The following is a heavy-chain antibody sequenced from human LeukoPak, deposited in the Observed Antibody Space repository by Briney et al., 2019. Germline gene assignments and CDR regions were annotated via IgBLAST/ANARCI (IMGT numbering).Heavy chain of an antibody. D-gene: IGHD3-10*01. J-gene: IGHJ4*02. CDR1: GFTFRSNS. Sequence: GGSLRLSCPVSGFTFRSNSMNCVRQAPGKGLEWVSYISTGSNTIYYGDSVKGRFTIARDDAKNSLYLQMSSLRGEDTAVYYCARSSGSSDYWGQGTLVTVSS. CDR2: ISTGSNTI. CDR3: ARSSGSSDY. V-gene: IGHV3-48*01.